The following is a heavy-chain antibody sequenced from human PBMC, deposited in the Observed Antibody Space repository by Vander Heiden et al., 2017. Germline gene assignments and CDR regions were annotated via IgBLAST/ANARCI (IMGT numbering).Heavy chain of an antibody. Sequence: QVHLVASGGGVVQRGRSLKLSCSGSGFTFSNYGMHWVRQAPGKGLEWVAIISNDGTTKYFRDSVEGRFTISRDNSKNTLFLQMNSLRTEDTAVYYCAKAESSIGFYFDYWGQGALVTVSS. CDR3: AKAESSIGFYFDY. CDR2: ISNDGTTK. CDR1: GFTFSNYG. J-gene: IGHJ4*02. D-gene: IGHD3-16*02. V-gene: IGHV3-30*18.